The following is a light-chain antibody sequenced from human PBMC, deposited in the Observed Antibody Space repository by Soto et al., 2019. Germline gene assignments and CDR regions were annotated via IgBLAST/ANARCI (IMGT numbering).Light chain of an antibody. CDR3: QQYGSSPALT. CDR2: DAS. V-gene: IGKV3-20*01. J-gene: IGKJ4*01. CDR1: QTVRNNY. Sequence: EFVLTQSPGTLSLSPGERVTLSCRASQTVRNNYLAWYQQKPGQAPRLLIYDASSRATGIPDRFSGGGSGTDFTLTISRLEPEDFAVYYCQQYGSSPALTFGGGTKVDIK.